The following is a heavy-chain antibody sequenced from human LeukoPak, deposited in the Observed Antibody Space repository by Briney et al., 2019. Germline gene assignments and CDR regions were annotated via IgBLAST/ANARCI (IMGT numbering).Heavy chain of an antibody. CDR1: GFSLSSYS. D-gene: IGHD1-26*01. V-gene: IGHV3-48*03. CDR3: ASLLWEGFDY. Sequence: PGGSLRLSCAASGFSLSSYSMNWVRQAPGKGLEWVSYISSSGSTIYYADSVKGRFTISRDNAKNSLYLQMNSLRAEDTAVYYCASLLWEGFDYWGQGTLVTVSS. CDR2: ISSSGSTI. J-gene: IGHJ4*02.